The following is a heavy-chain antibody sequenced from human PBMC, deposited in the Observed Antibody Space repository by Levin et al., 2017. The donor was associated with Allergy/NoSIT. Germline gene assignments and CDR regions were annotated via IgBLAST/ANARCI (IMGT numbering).Heavy chain of an antibody. V-gene: IGHV4-34*01. CDR2: INHSGST. CDR3: ARAKGEVVPALGGNWFDP. D-gene: IGHD2-2*01. CDR1: GGSFSGYY. J-gene: IGHJ5*02. Sequence: SETLSLTCAVYGGSFSGYYWSWIRQPPGKGLEWIGEINHSGSTNYNPSLKSRVTISVDTSKNQFSLKLSSVTAADTAVYYCARAKGEVVPALGGNWFDPWGQGTLVTVSS.